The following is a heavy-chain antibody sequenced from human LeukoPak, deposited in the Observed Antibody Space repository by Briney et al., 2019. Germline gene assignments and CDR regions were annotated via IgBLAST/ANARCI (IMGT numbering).Heavy chain of an antibody. J-gene: IGHJ4*02. D-gene: IGHD3-10*01. V-gene: IGHV3-48*03. CDR3: ARAFGYYGSGSYYVDY. CDR1: GFTFSSYE. CDR2: ISSSGSTI. Sequence: GGSLRLSCAASGFTFSSYEMNWVRQAPGKGLEWVSYISSSGSTIYYADSVKGRFTISRDNAKNSLYLQMNSLRAEDTAVYYCARAFGYYGSGSYYVDYWGQGTLVTVSS.